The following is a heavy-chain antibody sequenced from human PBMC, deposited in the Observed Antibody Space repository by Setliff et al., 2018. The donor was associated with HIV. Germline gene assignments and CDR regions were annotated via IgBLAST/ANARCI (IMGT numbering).Heavy chain of an antibody. Sequence: LRLSCAASGFTFDDYAMHWVRQAPGRRLEWVSLISWDGTKTYYADSVQGRFTISRDNNKNSLFLELNSLRIEDTALYFCVKSTGSVLGTYYYDFWGPGTLVTVSS. CDR1: GFTFDDYA. J-gene: IGHJ4*02. CDR2: ISWDGTKT. V-gene: IGHV3-43D*03. CDR3: VKSTGSVLGTYYYDF. D-gene: IGHD3-16*01.